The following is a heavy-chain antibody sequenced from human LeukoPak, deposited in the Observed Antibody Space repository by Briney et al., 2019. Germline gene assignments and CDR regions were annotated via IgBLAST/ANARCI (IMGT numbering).Heavy chain of an antibody. J-gene: IGHJ4*02. D-gene: IGHD3-3*01. CDR1: GFTFSSYS. V-gene: IGHV3-48*01. Sequence: GGSLRLSCAASGFTFSSYSMNWVRQAPGKGLEWVSYISSSSSTIYYADSVKGRFTISRDNSKNTLYLQMNSLRAEDTAVYYCAKDWDTIFRLLWGQGTLVTVSS. CDR3: AKDWDTIFRLL. CDR2: ISSSSSTI.